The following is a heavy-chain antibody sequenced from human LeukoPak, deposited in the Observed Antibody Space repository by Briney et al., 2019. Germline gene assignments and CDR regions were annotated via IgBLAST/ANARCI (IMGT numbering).Heavy chain of an antibody. CDR2: IYPSDSDT. CDR3: ARRAYYSVSGSYHWFDP. D-gene: IGHD3-10*01. CDR1: GYSFTSYW. Sequence: GESLKISFKGSGYSFTSYWIGWVRPMPGKGLELMGIIYPSDSDTRYSPSFQGHVTISADKSINTAYLQWSSLKASDTAMYYCARRAYYSVSGSYHWFDPWGQGTLVTVSS. V-gene: IGHV5-51*01. J-gene: IGHJ5*02.